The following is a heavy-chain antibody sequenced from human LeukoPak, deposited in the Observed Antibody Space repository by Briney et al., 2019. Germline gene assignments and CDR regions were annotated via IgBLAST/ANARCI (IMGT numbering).Heavy chain of an antibody. CDR2: IDWDGGRR. Sequence: GSLRVSCAASGFRLYAFGMSWVRQVPGKGLEWVSGIDWDGGRRGYADSVKGRFTISRDNAKNSLYLQMKNLRAEDTALYYCASVPDDSSVNSRYYFDSWGQGNLVTVSS. D-gene: IGHD4-23*01. V-gene: IGHV3-20*04. CDR1: GFRLYAFG. CDR3: ASVPDDSSVNSRYYFDS. J-gene: IGHJ4*02.